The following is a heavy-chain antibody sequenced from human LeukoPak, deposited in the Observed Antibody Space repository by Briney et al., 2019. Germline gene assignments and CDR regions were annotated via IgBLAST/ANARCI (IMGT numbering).Heavy chain of an antibody. CDR2: INSDGSST. J-gene: IGHJ4*02. CDR1: GFTFSSYW. D-gene: IGHD3-22*01. V-gene: IGHV3-74*01. Sequence: GGSLRLSCAASGFTFSSYWMHWVRQAPGKGLVWVSRINSDGSSTSYADSVKGRFTISRDNAKNTLYLQLNSLRAEDTAVYYCASGYYDSSGYYVDYYFDYWGQGTLVTVSS. CDR3: ASGYYDSSGYYVDYYFDY.